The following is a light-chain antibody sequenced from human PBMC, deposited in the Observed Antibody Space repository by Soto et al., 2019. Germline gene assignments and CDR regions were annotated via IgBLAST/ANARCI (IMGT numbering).Light chain of an antibody. CDR1: ESTSGY. Sequence: EIVLTQSPATLSLSPGGRATLSCRASESTSGYLAWYQQKPGQAPRLLIYDASNRATGIPARFSGSGSGTDFTLTISGLEPEDFAVYYCQQRSNIFGPGTKVDIK. CDR2: DAS. CDR3: QQRSNI. J-gene: IGKJ3*01. V-gene: IGKV3-11*01.